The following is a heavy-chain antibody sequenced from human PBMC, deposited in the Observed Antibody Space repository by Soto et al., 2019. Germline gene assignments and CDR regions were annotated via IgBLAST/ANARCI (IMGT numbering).Heavy chain of an antibody. J-gene: IGHJ6*02. CDR1: GGTFSSYA. CDR2: IIPISDTT. Sequence: QVQLVQSGAEVKKPGSSVKVSCKASGGTFSSYAISWVRQAPGQGLEWMGGIIPISDTTNYAQKFQGRVTMTADESTSTAYMGLSSLRPAETAVYYWARSQGSSTSLEIYYYYYYGMDVWCQGTTVTVSS. CDR3: ARSQGSSTSLEIYYYYYYGMDV. V-gene: IGHV1-69*01. D-gene: IGHD2-2*01.